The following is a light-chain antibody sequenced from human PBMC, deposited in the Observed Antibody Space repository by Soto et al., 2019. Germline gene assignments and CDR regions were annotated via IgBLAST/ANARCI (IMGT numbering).Light chain of an antibody. V-gene: IGLV2-23*01. CDR3: CSFAGSSTFYV. J-gene: IGLJ1*01. Sequence: QSALTQPASVSGSPGQSITISCTGTSSDIGTYNLVSWYQQHPGKAPKLIIYEGTKRPSGVSSRFSGSKFGNTASLTISGLQAEDEADYYCCSFAGSSTFYVFGTGTKVTVL. CDR2: EGT. CDR1: SSDIGTYNL.